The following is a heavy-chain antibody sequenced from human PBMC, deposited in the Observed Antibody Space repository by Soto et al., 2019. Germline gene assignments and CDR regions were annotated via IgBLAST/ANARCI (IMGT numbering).Heavy chain of an antibody. V-gene: IGHV4-4*02. D-gene: IGHD1-7*01. CDR1: GGSFTSNNW. J-gene: IGHJ4*02. CDR3: ASRAPGTSVDY. CDR2: IYRTGSN. Sequence: QVQLQESGPGLVKPSGTLSLTCAVSGGSFTSNNWWTWVRQPPGQGLEWIGEIYRTGSNNYNPSLKSRVTISLDKSENPFSLKVTSLTATDTAVYYCASRAPGTSVDYGGQGTLGTVSS.